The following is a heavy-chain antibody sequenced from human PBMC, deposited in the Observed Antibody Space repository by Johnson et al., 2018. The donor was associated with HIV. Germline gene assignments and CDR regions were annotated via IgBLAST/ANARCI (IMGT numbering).Heavy chain of an antibody. J-gene: IGHJ3*02. CDR3: AILEVVPAAIHSPDAFDI. D-gene: IGHD2-2*01. CDR2: ISYDGSNK. CDR1: GFTFSSYA. Sequence: QVQLVESGGGLVQPGRSLRLSCAASGFTFSSYAMHWVRQAPGKGLEWVAVISYDGSNKYYADSVKGRFTISRDNSKNTLDLQMNSLRAEDTAVYYCAILEVVPAAIHSPDAFDIWGQGTMVTVTS. V-gene: IGHV3-30-3*01.